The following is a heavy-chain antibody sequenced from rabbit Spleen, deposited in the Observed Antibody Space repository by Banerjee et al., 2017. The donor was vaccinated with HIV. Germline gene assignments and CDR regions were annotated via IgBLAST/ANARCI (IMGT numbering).Heavy chain of an antibody. Sequence: QEQLVESGGGLVQPGGSLTLSCKASGFDFSRFGVSWVRQAPGKGLEWIGYIDPIFGGTYYASWVNGRFTISSDNAQNTVDLQLNSLTAADTATYFCARDRGSGWDDAFDPLGQGTLVTVS. J-gene: IGHJ2*01. CDR3: ARDRGSGWDDAFDP. CDR1: GFDFSRFG. V-gene: IGHV1S47*01. CDR2: IDPIFGGT. D-gene: IGHD4-1*01.